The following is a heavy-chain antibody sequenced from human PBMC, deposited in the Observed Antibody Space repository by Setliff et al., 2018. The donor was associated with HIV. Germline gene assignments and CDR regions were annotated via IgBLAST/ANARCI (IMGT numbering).Heavy chain of an antibody. Sequence: SETLSLTCTVSGGSIRSHYWNWIRQSPGKGLEWIAYFYYSGSPNYNPSLKSRVTMSVDTSKNQISLTLTSVTAADAAVYYCARGQWPAPRPDFSDGYYNYGMDVRGQGTTVPVSS. CDR3: ARGQWPAPRPDFSDGYYNYGMDV. J-gene: IGHJ6*02. D-gene: IGHD2-2*01. CDR1: GGSIRSHY. V-gene: IGHV4-59*11. CDR2: FYYSGSP.